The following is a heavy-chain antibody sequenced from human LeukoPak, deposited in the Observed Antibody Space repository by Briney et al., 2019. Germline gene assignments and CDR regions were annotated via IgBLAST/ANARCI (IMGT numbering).Heavy chain of an antibody. CDR3: ARATPWDSSSWSYYYFDY. Sequence: PSETLSLTCTVSGGSISSYYWSWLRQPPGKGLGWIGYIYYSGSTNYNPSLKSRVTISADTSKNQFSLKLSSVTAADTAVYYCARATPWDSSSWSYYYFDYWGQGTLVTVSS. CDR1: GGSISSYY. D-gene: IGHD6-13*01. CDR2: IYYSGST. J-gene: IGHJ4*02. V-gene: IGHV4-59*01.